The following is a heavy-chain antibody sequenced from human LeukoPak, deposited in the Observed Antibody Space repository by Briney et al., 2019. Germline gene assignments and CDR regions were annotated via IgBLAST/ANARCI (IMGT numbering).Heavy chain of an antibody. CDR2: ISGSGGST. CDR3: AKISYCSSTSCYQYFDY. CDR1: GFTFTSYA. V-gene: IGHV3-23*01. J-gene: IGHJ4*02. D-gene: IGHD2-2*01. Sequence: GGSLRLSCAASGFTFTSYAMSWVRQAPGKGLEWVSVISGSGGSTYYADSVKGRFTISRDNSKNTLYLQMNSLRAEDTAVYYCAKISYCSSTSCYQYFDYWGQGTLVTVSS.